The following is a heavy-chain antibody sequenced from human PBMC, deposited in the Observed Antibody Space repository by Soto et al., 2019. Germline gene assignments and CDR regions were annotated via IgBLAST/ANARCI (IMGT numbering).Heavy chain of an antibody. CDR2: IYPGDSDT. J-gene: IGHJ4*02. D-gene: IGHD5-12*01. V-gene: IGHV5-51*01. Sequence: GESLKISCKGSGYSFTSYWIGWVRQMPGKGLEWMGIIYPGDSDTRYSPSFQGQVTISADKSIGTAYLQWSSLKASDTAMYYCARRSTEMATSYYFDYWGQGTLVTVSS. CDR1: GYSFTSYW. CDR3: ARRSTEMATSYYFDY.